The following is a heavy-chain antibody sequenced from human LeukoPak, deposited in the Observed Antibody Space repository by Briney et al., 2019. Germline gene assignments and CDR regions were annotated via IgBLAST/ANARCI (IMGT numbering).Heavy chain of an antibody. Sequence: PGGSLRLSCSASGFTFSSYAMHWVRQAPGKGLEYVSTISSSGGSTSYADSVKGRFAISRDNSKNTLYLQTSRLRDVDTAMYYCAKAIISPSTHFDYWGQGTLVTVSS. CDR3: AKAIISPSTHFDY. CDR1: GFTFSSYA. J-gene: IGHJ4*02. CDR2: ISSSGGST. V-gene: IGHV3-64D*09. D-gene: IGHD3-10*01.